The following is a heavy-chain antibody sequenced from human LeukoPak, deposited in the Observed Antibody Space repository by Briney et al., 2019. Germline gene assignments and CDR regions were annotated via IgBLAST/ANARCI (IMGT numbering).Heavy chain of an antibody. CDR1: GGSFSGYY. D-gene: IGHD6-6*01. CDR3: ARGSSYYGMDV. CDR2: INHSGST. J-gene: IGHJ6*02. V-gene: IGHV4-34*01. Sequence: SETLSLTCAVYGGSFSGYYWSWLRQPPGKGLEWIGEINHSGSTNYNPSLKSRVTISVDTSKNQFSLKLSSVTAADTAVYYCARGSSYYGMDVWGQGTTVTVSS.